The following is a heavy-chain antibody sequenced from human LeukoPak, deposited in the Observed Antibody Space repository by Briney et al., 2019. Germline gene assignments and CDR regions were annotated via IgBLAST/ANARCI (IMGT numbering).Heavy chain of an antibody. Sequence: GGSLRLSCAASGFTFSSYAMSWVRQAPGKGLEWVSAISGSGGSTYYADSVKGRFTISRDNSKNTLYLQMNSLRAEDTAVYYCAKDIYKLVGATAGFDYWGQGTLVTVSS. D-gene: IGHD1-26*01. CDR1: GFTFSSYA. CDR3: AKDIYKLVGATAGFDY. V-gene: IGHV3-23*01. J-gene: IGHJ4*02. CDR2: ISGSGGST.